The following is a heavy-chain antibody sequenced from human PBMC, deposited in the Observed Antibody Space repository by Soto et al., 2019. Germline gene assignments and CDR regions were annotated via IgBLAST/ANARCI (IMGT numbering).Heavy chain of an antibody. CDR2: IYYSGNA. J-gene: IGHJ4*02. CDR1: GATIDRGSYY. V-gene: IGHV4-39*01. Sequence: QLQLQESGPGLVKPPETLSLTCSVSGATIDRGSYYWGWVHQPPGKGLEWIGSIYYSGNAYYSPSLKSRVTISVDTSKNQFSLKLNSVTSADTAVYYCVRASTLDYWGQGILVTVSS. CDR3: VRASTLDY.